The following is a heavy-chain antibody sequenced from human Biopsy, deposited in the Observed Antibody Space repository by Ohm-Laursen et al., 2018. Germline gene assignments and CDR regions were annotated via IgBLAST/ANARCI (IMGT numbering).Heavy chain of an antibody. J-gene: IGHJ4*02. D-gene: IGHD2-15*01. CDR1: GFTFSSYV. Sequence: SQRLSCAASGFTFSSYVMSWVRQAPGKGLEWVSTISGSGSTTYYADSVKGRFTISRDNSKNTLYLQMNSLRAEDTAVYYCAKDHCSGGTCYSDGPVFDFWGQGTLVTVSS. CDR3: AKDHCSGGTCYSDGPVFDF. CDR2: ISGSGSTT. V-gene: IGHV3-23*01.